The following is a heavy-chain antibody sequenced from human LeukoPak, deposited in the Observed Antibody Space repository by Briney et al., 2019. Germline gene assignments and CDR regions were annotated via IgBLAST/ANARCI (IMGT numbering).Heavy chain of an antibody. CDR3: ARDRLHYGEYEKTFDY. D-gene: IGHD4-17*01. V-gene: IGHV3-74*01. CDR1: GFTFSSYW. Sequence: GGSLRLSCAASGFTFSSYWMHWVRQAPGKGLVWVSRINSDGSTTSYADSVKGRFTISRDNAKNTLYLQMNSLRAEDTAVYYCARDRLHYGEYEKTFDYWGQGTLVTVSS. J-gene: IGHJ4*02. CDR2: INSDGSTT.